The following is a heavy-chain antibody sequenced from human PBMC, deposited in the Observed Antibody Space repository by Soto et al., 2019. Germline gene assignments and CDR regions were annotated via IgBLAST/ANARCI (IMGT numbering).Heavy chain of an antibody. J-gene: IGHJ6*02. CDR2: IWYDGSNK. CDR3: ARGGDIAVRPGFSSSGMDV. V-gene: IGHV3-33*01. D-gene: IGHD6-19*01. CDR1: GFDFRSYG. Sequence: PGGSLRLSCVASGFDFRSYGMHWVRQAPGKGLEWVAVIWYDGSNKYYVDSVKGRFTISRDNSKNTLYLQMNSLRAEDTAVYYCARGGDIAVRPGFSSSGMDVWGQGTTVTVSS.